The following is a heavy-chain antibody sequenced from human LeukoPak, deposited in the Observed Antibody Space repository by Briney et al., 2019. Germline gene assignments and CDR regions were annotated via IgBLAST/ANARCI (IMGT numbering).Heavy chain of an antibody. CDR2: INHSGST. D-gene: IGHD1-26*01. CDR3: ARAKSGRLYYFDY. CDR1: GGSFSGYY. V-gene: IGHV4-34*01. J-gene: IGHJ4*02. Sequence: SETLSLTCAVYGGSFSGYYWSWIRQPPGKGLEWFGEINHSGSTNYNPSLKSRVTISVDTSKNQFSLKLSSVTAADTAVYYCARAKSGRLYYFDYWGQGTLVTVSS.